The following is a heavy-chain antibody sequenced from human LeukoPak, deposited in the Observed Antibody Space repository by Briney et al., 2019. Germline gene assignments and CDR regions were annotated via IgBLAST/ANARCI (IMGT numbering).Heavy chain of an antibody. CDR3: ARGRAGTQAWVEFDP. Sequence: GGSLRLSCAASGFTVSNNYMSWVRQAPGRGLEWVSLIYGDGTTHYADSVTGRFTISRDSSKNTLYLQMNSLRAEDTAIYYCARGRAGTQAWVEFDPWGQGTLVTVSS. V-gene: IGHV3-66*02. J-gene: IGHJ5*02. CDR2: IYGDGTT. D-gene: IGHD3-10*01. CDR1: GFTVSNNY.